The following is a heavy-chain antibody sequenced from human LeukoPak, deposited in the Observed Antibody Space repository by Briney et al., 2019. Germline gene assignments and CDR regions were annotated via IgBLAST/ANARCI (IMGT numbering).Heavy chain of an antibody. Sequence: SETLSLICTVSGGSFSSHYWSWIRQPAGKGLEWIGRIYTSGSTNYNPSLKSRVTMSVDTSKIQFSLKLSSVTAADPAVYYCARDSYYYGSGTPFDYWGQGTLVTVSS. CDR3: ARDSYYYGSGTPFDY. CDR1: GGSFSSHY. J-gene: IGHJ4*02. CDR2: IYTSGST. V-gene: IGHV4-4*07. D-gene: IGHD3-10*01.